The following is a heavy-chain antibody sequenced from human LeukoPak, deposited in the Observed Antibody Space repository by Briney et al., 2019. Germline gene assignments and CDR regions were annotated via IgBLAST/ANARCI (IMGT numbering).Heavy chain of an antibody. D-gene: IGHD4-23*01. CDR3: ARHYGGDSLSYFDY. Sequence: SETLSLTCTVSGGSISSYYWSWIRQPPGKGLEWIGYIYYSGSTNYNPSLKSRVTISVDTSNNQFSLRLSSVTAADTAVYYCARHYGGDSLSYFDYWGQGTLVTVPS. J-gene: IGHJ4*02. CDR2: IYYSGST. V-gene: IGHV4-59*01. CDR1: GGSISSYY.